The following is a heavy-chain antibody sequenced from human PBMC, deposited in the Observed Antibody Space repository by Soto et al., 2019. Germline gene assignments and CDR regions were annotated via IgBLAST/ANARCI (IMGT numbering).Heavy chain of an antibody. Sequence: ASVKVSCKASGYIFTTYSISWVRQAPGQGLEWMGWISASNGDTNFAQKFQDRVTLTTDTSTNTVYMDLRNLRSDDTAVYCCARSPPVYYETTGYRNYFYYQGMDVWGQGTTVTVSS. CDR3: ARSPPVYYETTGYRNYFYYQGMDV. CDR1: GYIFTTYS. D-gene: IGHD3-22*01. V-gene: IGHV1-18*04. J-gene: IGHJ6*02. CDR2: ISASNGDT.